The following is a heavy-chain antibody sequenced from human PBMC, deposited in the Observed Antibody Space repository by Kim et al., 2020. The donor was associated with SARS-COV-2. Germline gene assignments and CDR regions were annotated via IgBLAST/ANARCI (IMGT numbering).Heavy chain of an antibody. CDR2: ISYDGSNK. J-gene: IGHJ4*02. CDR3: AKDLQTLNPIWGAFDY. D-gene: IGHD3-16*01. V-gene: IGHV3-30*18. CDR1: GFTFSSYG. Sequence: GRSLRLSCAASGFTFSSYGMHWVRQAPGKGLEWVAVISYDGSNKYYADSVKGRFTISRDNSKNTLYLQMNSLRAEDTAVYYCAKDLQTLNPIWGAFDYWGQGTLVTVSS.